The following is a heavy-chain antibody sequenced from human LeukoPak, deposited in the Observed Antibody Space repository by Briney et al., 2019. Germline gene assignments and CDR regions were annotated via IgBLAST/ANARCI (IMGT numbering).Heavy chain of an antibody. D-gene: IGHD4-17*01. CDR2: INPNSGAT. CDR3: ARPSDYGDYIDY. CDR1: GYTFTDYY. J-gene: IGHJ4*02. Sequence: ASVKVSCKGSGYTFTDYYMHWVRQAPGQGLEWMAKINPNSGATAYAERFQVRVTLTRDTSISTMYMELRTLTSGDTAVYYCARPSDYGDYIDYWGQGTPVTVSS. V-gene: IGHV1-2*02.